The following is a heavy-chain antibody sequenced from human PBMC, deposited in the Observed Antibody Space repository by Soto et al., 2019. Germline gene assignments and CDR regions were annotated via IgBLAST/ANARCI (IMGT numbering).Heavy chain of an antibody. J-gene: IGHJ4*02. D-gene: IGHD1-7*01. CDR2: ISYDGSNK. CDR1: GFTFSSYG. Sequence: GGSLRLSCAASGFTFSSYGMHWVRQAPGKGLEWVAVISYDGSNKYYADSVKGRFTISRDNSKNTLYLQMNSLRAEDTAVYYCAKGVTGTTRGGKNYFDYWGQGTLVTVSS. CDR3: AKGVTGTTRGGKNYFDY. V-gene: IGHV3-30*18.